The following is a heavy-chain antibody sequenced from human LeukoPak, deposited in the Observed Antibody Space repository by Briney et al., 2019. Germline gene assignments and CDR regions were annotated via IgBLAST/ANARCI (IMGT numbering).Heavy chain of an antibody. D-gene: IGHD5-24*01. Sequence: GGSLRLSCGPSEIKFSDYSLNWVRQAPGKGLEWLSFISSGGSTIYYADSVKGRFTISRDNAKNSLYLHMNRLRVDDMAVYYCAGVDGTFSHNYYMDVWGKGTTVTVSS. CDR3: AGVDGTFSHNYYMDV. V-gene: IGHV3-48*04. CDR2: ISSGGSTI. J-gene: IGHJ6*03. CDR1: EIKFSDYS.